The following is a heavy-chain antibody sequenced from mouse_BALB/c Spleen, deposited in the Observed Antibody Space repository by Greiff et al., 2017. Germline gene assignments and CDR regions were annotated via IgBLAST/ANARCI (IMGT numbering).Heavy chain of an antibody. V-gene: IGHV3-2*02. CDR3: ARAGQLGLLAY. CDR1: GYSITSDYA. D-gene: IGHD3-1*01. J-gene: IGHJ3*01. Sequence: EVQLVESGPGLVKPSQSLSLTCTVTGYSITSDYAWNWIRQFPGNKLEWMGYISYSGSTSYNPSLKSRISITRDTSKNQFFLQLNSVTTEDTATYYCARAGQLGLLAYWGQGTLVTVSA. CDR2: ISYSGST.